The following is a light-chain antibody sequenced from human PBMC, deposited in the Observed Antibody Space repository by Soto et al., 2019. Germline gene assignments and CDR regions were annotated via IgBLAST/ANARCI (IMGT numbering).Light chain of an antibody. J-gene: IGKJ1*01. CDR2: DAS. CDR1: QSISSY. Sequence: RQSAATLSVSPGQRVTLSCRASQSISSYLAWYQQRPGQPSSLLIYDASNRATGIPARFSGSGSGKDFTLTISSLQSEDWADYYCKQYNKWPHRRFGKGPK. V-gene: IGKV3D-15*01. CDR3: KQYNKWPHRR.